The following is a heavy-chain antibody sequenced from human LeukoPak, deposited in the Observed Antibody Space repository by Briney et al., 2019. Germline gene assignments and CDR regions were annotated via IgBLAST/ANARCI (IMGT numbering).Heavy chain of an antibody. CDR2: FDPEDDET. CDR3: VTVEYSRSAYYSYFMDV. CDR1: AYSLTELS. D-gene: IGHD6-6*01. V-gene: IGHV1-24*01. Sequence: ASVKVSCKVSAYSLTELSIHWVRQAPGKGLEWMGGFDPEDDETIYSHKFQGRVTMAEDTSTDTAYMKLSSLTSEDTAVYYCVTVEYSRSAYYSYFMDVWGKGTTVSVSS. J-gene: IGHJ6*03.